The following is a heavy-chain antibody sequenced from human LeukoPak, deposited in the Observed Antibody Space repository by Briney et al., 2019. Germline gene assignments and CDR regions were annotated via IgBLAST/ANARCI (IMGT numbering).Heavy chain of an antibody. V-gene: IGHV1-69*04. D-gene: IGHD5-24*01. J-gene: IGHJ6*02. Sequence: SVKVSCKASGGTFSSYAISWVRQALGQGLEWMGRIIPILGIANYAQKFQGRVTITADKSTSTAYMELSSLRSEGTAVYYCARDGVEMATIKYYYYGMDVWGQGTTVTVSS. CDR2: IIPILGIA. CDR1: GGTFSSYA. CDR3: ARDGVEMATIKYYYYGMDV.